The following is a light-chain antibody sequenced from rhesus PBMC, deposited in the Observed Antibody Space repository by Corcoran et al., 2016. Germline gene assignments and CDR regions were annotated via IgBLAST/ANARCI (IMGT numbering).Light chain of an antibody. J-gene: IGKJ2*01. CDR2: AAS. Sequence: DIQMTQSPSSLSASLGDTVTITCRASQSISSWFAWYQQNPGKAPNLLISAASTLQSGVPSRFSGSGSGTNFTLTIRSLQSEDSAAYFCQQYNSRPYNFGQGTKVEIK. V-gene: IGKV1-22*01. CDR3: QQYNSRPYN. CDR1: QSISSW.